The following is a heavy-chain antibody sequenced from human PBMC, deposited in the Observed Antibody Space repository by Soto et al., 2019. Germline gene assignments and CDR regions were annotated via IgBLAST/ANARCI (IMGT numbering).Heavy chain of an antibody. CDR3: ARAPMVLSRSYFDS. D-gene: IGHD2-8*01. CDR1: GGSISNFY. V-gene: IGHV4-59*01. CDR2: ISYSGNT. J-gene: IGHJ4*02. Sequence: PSETLSLTCTVSGGSISNFYWSWIRQPPGKGLEWIGYISYSGNTNYNPSIKSRVYISVDTSKNQLSPNLTSVTAANKAVNYCARAPMVLSRSYFDSWGQGTPVTVSS.